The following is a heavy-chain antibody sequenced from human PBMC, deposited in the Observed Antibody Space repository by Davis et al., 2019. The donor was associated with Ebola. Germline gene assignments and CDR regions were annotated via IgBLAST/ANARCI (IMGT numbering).Heavy chain of an antibody. V-gene: IGHV1-46*01. CDR2: INPSGGST. D-gene: IGHD1-26*01. CDR1: GYTFTSYY. J-gene: IGHJ6*02. Sequence: AASVKVSCKASGYTFTSYYMHWVRQAPGQGLEWMGIINPSGGSTSYAQKFQGRVTMTRDTSTSTVYMELSSLRSEDTAVYYCARDLSGSYPLRYYYYNGMDVWGQGTTVTVSS. CDR3: ARDLSGSYPLRYYYYNGMDV.